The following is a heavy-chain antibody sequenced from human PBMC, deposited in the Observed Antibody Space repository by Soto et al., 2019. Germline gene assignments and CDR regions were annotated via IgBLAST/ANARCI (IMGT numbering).Heavy chain of an antibody. Sequence: QEQLVQSGAEVKEPGASVKVSCKASGYTFINYYIHWVRQAPGQGLEWMAIINPMGGSTNNAQECQGRVTLTSDTSTSTVYMELSSLRFEDTALFYCARDLAAGDLWGQGTLVTVSS. D-gene: IGHD6-13*01. CDR1: GYTFINYY. J-gene: IGHJ5*02. CDR3: ARDLAAGDL. V-gene: IGHV1-46*01. CDR2: INPMGGST.